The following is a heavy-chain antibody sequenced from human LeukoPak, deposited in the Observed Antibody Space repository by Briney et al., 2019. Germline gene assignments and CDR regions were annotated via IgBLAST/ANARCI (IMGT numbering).Heavy chain of an antibody. Sequence: GGSLRLSCAASGFTFSNYRMSWVRQAPGKGLEWVSVIYSGGSTYYADSVKGRFTISRDNSKNTLYLQMNSLRAEDTAVYYCARDVGATTYNWFDPWGQGTLVTVSS. CDR3: ARDVGATTYNWFDP. J-gene: IGHJ5*02. D-gene: IGHD1-26*01. V-gene: IGHV3-66*01. CDR2: IYSGGST. CDR1: GFTFSNYR.